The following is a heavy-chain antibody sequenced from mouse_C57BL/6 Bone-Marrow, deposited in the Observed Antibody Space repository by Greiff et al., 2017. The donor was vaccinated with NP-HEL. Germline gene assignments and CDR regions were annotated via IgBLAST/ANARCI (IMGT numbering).Heavy chain of an antibody. CDR2: IYPGSGST. V-gene: IGHV1-55*01. CDR3: ARFSTQSKTLDY. Sequence: QVQLQQSGAELVKPGASVKMSCKASGYTFTSYWITWVKQRPGQGLEWIGDIYPGSGSTNYNEKFKSKATLTVDTSSSTAYMQLSSLTSEDSAVYYCARFSTQSKTLDYWGQGTSVTVSS. J-gene: IGHJ4*01. D-gene: IGHD1-3*01. CDR1: GYTFTSYW.